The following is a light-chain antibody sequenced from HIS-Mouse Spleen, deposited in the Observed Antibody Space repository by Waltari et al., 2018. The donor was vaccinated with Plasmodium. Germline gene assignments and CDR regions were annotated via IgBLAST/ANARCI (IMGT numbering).Light chain of an antibody. Sequence: SYELTQPPSVSVSPGQTDRITCSGDALQKPYAYLYQQKPGQAPVLGIYKDIARPSGIPERFSGSSSGTTVTLTISGVQAEDEADYYCQSADSSGTYVVFGGGTKLTVL. CDR2: KDI. CDR3: QSADSSGTYVV. CDR1: ALQKPY. V-gene: IGLV3-25*03. J-gene: IGLJ2*01.